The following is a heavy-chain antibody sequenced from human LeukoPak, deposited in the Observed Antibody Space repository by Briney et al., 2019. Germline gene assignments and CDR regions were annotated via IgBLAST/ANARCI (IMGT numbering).Heavy chain of an antibody. CDR2: MNPNSGNT. J-gene: IGHJ3*02. V-gene: IGHV1-8*01. CDR3: ARGNSGGEWEERAFDI. CDR1: GYTFTSYD. D-gene: IGHD1-26*01. Sequence: ASVKASCKASGYTFTSYDINWVRPATGQGLEWMGWMNPNSGNTGYAQKFQGRVTMTRNTSISTAYMELSSLRSEDTAVYYCARGNSGGEWEERAFDIWGQGTMVTVSS.